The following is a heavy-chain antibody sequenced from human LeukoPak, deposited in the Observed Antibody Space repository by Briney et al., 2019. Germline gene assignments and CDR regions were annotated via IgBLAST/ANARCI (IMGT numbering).Heavy chain of an antibody. CDR3: ARGGLVRAFDI. CDR2: INHSGST. D-gene: IGHD6-19*01. CDR1: GGSFSGYY. J-gene: IGHJ3*02. V-gene: IGHV4-34*01. Sequence: SETLSRTCAGDGGSFSGYYWSWIRHPPGKGLEWIGEINHSGSTNYNPSLKSRVTISVDTSMNQFSLKLSSVSAADTAVYYCARGGLVRAFDIWGQGTMVTVSS.